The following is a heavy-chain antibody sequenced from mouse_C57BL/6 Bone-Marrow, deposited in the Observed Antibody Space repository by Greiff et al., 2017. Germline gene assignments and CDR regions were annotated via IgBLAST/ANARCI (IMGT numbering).Heavy chain of an antibody. CDR2: IHPNSGST. D-gene: IGHD1-1*01. J-gene: IGHJ1*03. CDR1: GFTFTSYW. V-gene: IGHV1-64*01. Sequence: QVQLQQPGAELVKPGASVKLSCKASGFTFTSYWMHWVKQRPGQGLEWIGMIHPNSGSTNYTEKFKSKATLTGDKSSSTAYMQLSNLTTEDSAVFYCAGDYYGSSYEYFDVWGKGTTVTVSS. CDR3: AGDYYGSSYEYFDV.